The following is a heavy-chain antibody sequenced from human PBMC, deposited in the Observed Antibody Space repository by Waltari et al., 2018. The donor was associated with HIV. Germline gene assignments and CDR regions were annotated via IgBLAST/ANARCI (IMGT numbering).Heavy chain of an antibody. V-gene: IGHV1-46*01. J-gene: IGHJ4*02. CDR1: GYTFVSYY. CDR2: IHPTSGSP. Sequence: QVQLMQSGAEVKTPGASVKVSCKASGYTFVSYYLHWVRQAPGQGLGWMGIIHPTSGSPNYAEKCQGRFIMTRDTSTNTVYMELSSLRPEDSAVYYCVRDKGRNGYDYWGQGTLVTVSS. D-gene: IGHD5-18*01. CDR3: VRDKGRNGYDY.